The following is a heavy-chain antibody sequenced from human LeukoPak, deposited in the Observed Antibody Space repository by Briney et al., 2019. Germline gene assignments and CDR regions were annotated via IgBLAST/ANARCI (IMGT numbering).Heavy chain of an antibody. CDR1: GFTFSSYA. CDR2: IYSGGST. J-gene: IGHJ5*02. CDR3: ARWEVVVAASTT. V-gene: IGHV3-66*01. D-gene: IGHD2-15*01. Sequence: GGSLRLSCAASGFTFSSYAMSWVRQAPGKGLEWVSVIYSGGSTYYAGSVKGRFTISRDNSKNTLYLQMNSLRAEDTAVYYCARWEVVVAASTTWGQGTLVTVSS.